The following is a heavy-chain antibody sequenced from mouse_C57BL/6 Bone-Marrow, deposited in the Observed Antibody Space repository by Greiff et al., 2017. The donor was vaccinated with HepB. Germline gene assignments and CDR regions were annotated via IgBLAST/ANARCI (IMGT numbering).Heavy chain of an antibody. Sequence: EVMLVESVAELVRPGASVKLSCTASGFNIKNTYMHWVKQRPEQGLEWIGRIDPANGNTKYAPKFQGKATITADTSSNTAYLQLSSLTSEDTAIYYCARLITTVVDAMDYWGQGTSVTVSS. CDR2: IDPANGNT. J-gene: IGHJ4*01. D-gene: IGHD1-1*01. V-gene: IGHV14-3*01. CDR1: GFNIKNTY. CDR3: ARLITTVVDAMDY.